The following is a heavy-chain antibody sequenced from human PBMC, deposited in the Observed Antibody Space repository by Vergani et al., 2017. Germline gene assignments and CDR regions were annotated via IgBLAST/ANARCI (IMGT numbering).Heavy chain of an antibody. CDR3: ARSREGSGWYYFDY. Sequence: EVQLVESGGGLVQPGRSLRLSCAASGFTFTSYSMNWVRQAPGKGLEWVSSISSRSSFIYYADSVKGRFTISRDNAKNSLYLQMNSLRAEDTAVYYCARSREGSGWYYFDYWGQGILVTVSS. CDR1: GFTFTSYS. CDR2: ISSRSSFI. J-gene: IGHJ4*02. V-gene: IGHV3-21*01. D-gene: IGHD6-19*01.